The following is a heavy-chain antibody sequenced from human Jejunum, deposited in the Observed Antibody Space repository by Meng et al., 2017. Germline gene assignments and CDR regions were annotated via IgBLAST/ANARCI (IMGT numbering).Heavy chain of an antibody. CDR1: GFTSSNYG. J-gene: IGHJ6*02. CDR3: ARDLRGLRGGITDAAGTDV. CDR2: IRYDGSNT. V-gene: IGHV3-30*02. Sequence: GGSLRLSWAASGFTSSNYGWIWVRQAPGKGLEWVALIRYDGSNTYYEDSVKGLFTIARDNSKNSLYLQMNSLRDEDTAVYYCARDLRGLRGGITDAAGTDVWGQGTTVTVSS. D-gene: IGHD3-10*01.